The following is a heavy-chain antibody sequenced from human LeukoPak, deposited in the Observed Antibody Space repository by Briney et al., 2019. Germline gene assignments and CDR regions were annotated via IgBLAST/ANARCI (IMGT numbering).Heavy chain of an antibody. D-gene: IGHD3/OR15-3a*01. V-gene: IGHV3-23*01. CDR1: GFTFSSYT. Sequence: GGSLRLSCAAPGFTFSSYTMSWVRQAPGKGLEWVSSISGSGVSTYYSDYVKGRFTLSRDNSKNTLYLQINSLRAEDTAVYYCAKQWRGTGDAFDIWGQGTMVTVSS. J-gene: IGHJ3*02. CDR2: ISGSGVST. CDR3: AKQWRGTGDAFDI.